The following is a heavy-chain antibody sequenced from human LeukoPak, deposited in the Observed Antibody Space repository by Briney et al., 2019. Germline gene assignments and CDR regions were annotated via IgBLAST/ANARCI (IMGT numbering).Heavy chain of an antibody. CDR2: IKRDGSEK. CDR3: AREGHPPGVDY. Sequence: PGGSLRLSCAASGFTLSSSWMSWVRQAPGKGLEWVANIKRDGSEKHYVDSVKGRFTISRDNAKNSLYLQMNSLRAEDTAVYYCAREGHPPGVDYWGQGTLVTVSS. CDR1: GFTLSSSW. V-gene: IGHV3-7*01. J-gene: IGHJ4*02.